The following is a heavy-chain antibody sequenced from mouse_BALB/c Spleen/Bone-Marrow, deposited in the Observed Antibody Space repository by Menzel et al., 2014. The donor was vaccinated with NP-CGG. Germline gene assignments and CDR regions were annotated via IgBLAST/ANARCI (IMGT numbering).Heavy chain of an antibody. Sequence: QVQLQQSGAELVKPGASVKLSCKASGYTFTEYIIHWVKRRSGQGLEWIGWFYPGSGSIRYNEKFKDKATLTADKSSSTVYMELSRLTSEDSAVYFCARHEKANYGNYAMDYWGQGTSVTVSS. CDR1: GYTFTEYI. J-gene: IGHJ4*01. CDR2: FYPGSGSI. V-gene: IGHV1-62-2*01. CDR3: ARHEKANYGNYAMDY. D-gene: IGHD1-1*01.